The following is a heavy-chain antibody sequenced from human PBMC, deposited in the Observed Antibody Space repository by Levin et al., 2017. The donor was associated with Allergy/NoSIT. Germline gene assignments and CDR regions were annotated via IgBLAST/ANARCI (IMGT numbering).Heavy chain of an antibody. CDR2: INPHSGDT. D-gene: IGHD3-22*01. CDR3: ARGLYNDDSVFGY. CDR1: RYIFSDYF. J-gene: IGHJ4*02. V-gene: IGHV1-2*02. Sequence: ASVKVSCKASRYIFSDYFIHWVRQAPGQGLEWMGWINPHSGDTKYAQEFQGRVTMTRDTSISTAYMELTRLTSDDTAVYYCARGLYNDDSVFGYWGQGTLVNVFS.